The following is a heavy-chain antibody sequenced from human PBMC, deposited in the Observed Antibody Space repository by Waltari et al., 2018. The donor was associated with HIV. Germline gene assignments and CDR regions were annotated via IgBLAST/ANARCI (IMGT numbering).Heavy chain of an antibody. CDR2: IYHSGST. D-gene: IGHD3-10*01. J-gene: IGHJ4*01. CDR1: GYSINSGYY. Sequence: QVQLQQSGPGLVKPSENLSLTCTVSGYSINSGYYWGWIRQLPGKGLEWISIIYHSGSTYENPSLKGRVTTSVDTSKNQYSVSLTSVTAADTAVYYCAGGPSGSYFYWGQGTLVTVSS. CDR3: AGGPSGSYFY. V-gene: IGHV4-38-2*02.